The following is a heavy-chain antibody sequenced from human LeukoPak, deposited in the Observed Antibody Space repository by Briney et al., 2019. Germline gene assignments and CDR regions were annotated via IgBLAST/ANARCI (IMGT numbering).Heavy chain of an antibody. D-gene: IGHD3-10*01. V-gene: IGHV1-69*04. CDR3: ARAPMVRGVKGYFQH. CDR1: GGTFSSYA. CDR2: IIPILGIA. J-gene: IGHJ1*01. Sequence: GASVKVSCKASGGTFSSYAISWVRQAPGQGLEWMGRIIPILGIANYAQKFQGRVTITADKSTSTAYMELSSLRSEDTAVYYCARAPMVRGVKGYFQHWGQGTLVTVSS.